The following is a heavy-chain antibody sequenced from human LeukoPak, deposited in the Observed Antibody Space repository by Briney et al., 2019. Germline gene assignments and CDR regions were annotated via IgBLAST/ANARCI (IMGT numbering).Heavy chain of an antibody. V-gene: IGHV1-18*01. D-gene: IGHD4-17*01. J-gene: IGHJ5*02. CDR3: AREVADYGDYGWFDP. CDR1: GYTFTSYG. Sequence: GASGKVSCKASGYTFTSYGISWVRQAPGQGLEWMGWISAYNGNTNYAQKLQGRVTMTTDTSTSTAYMELRSLRSDDTAVYYCAREVADYGDYGWFDPWGQGTLVTVSS. CDR2: ISAYNGNT.